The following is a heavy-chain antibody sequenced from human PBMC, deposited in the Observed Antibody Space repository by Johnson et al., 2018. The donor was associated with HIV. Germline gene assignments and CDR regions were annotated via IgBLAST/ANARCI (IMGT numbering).Heavy chain of an antibody. CDR3: ARETYGGNSGAFDI. CDR2: ISYDGSNK. CDR1: GFTFNSYG. Sequence: QVQLVESGGRVVQPGRSLRLSCAASGFTFNSYGMHWVRQAPGKGLEWVAFISYDGSNKHYAHSVKGRFTISRDNSKNTLYLQMNSLRAEDTAVYYCARETYGGNSGAFDIWGQGTMVTVSS. J-gene: IGHJ3*02. D-gene: IGHD4-23*01. V-gene: IGHV3-30*03.